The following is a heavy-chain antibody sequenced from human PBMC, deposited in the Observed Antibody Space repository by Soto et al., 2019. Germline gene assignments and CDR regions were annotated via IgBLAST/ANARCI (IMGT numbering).Heavy chain of an antibody. Sequence: EVQLVESGGGLVQPGGSLRLSCAASGFTVSSNYMSWVRQAPGKGLEWVSVIYSAGSTYYADSVKGRFTISRDNSKNTLYLQMNSLRAEDTAVYYCARGIAVAGAPYYFDYWGQGTLVIVSS. CDR3: ARGIAVAGAPYYFDY. CDR2: IYSAGST. V-gene: IGHV3-66*01. CDR1: GFTVSSNY. J-gene: IGHJ4*02. D-gene: IGHD6-19*01.